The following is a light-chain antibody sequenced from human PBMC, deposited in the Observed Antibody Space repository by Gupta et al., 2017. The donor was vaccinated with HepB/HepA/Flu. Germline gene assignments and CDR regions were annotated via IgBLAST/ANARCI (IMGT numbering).Light chain of an antibody. CDR1: SLRDYY. J-gene: IGLJ3*02. V-gene: IGLV3-19*01. CDR3: NSRDSSANQLV. Sequence: SSELTQDPAVSVALGQTVSMTCQGDSLRDYYANWYQQKPGQAPVLIIYGKNNRPSGIPDRFSGSTSGLTASLTVTGAQAEDEADYYCNSRDSSANQLVFGGGTKLTV. CDR2: GKN.